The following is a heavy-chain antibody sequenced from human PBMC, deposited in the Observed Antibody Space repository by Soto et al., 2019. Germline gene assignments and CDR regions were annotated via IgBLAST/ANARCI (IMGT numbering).Heavy chain of an antibody. D-gene: IGHD6-19*01. CDR1: GFSLSKPRLG. CDR2: IFSSDEK. CDR3: ARIPSYSRGWYFDY. J-gene: IGHJ4*02. Sequence: QVTLKESGPVLVKPTETLTLTCTVSGFSLSKPRLGVSWIRQPPGKALEWLAHIFSSDEKSYSTSLRTRLTISRDTAKSQVVLTITNMDPVDTATYYWARIPSYSRGWYFDYWGQGALVTVSS. V-gene: IGHV2-26*01.